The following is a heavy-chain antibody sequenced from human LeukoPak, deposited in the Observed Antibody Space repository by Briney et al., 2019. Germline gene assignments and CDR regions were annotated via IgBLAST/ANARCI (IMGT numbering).Heavy chain of an antibody. CDR3: ARDCSSGSCEVNFDY. Sequence: ASVKVSCKASGYTFTGYYMHWVRQAPGQGLEWMGWINPNSGGTNYAQKFQGRVTMTTDTSTNTAYMELRSLRSDDTAVYYCARDCSSGSCEVNFDYWGQGTLVTVSS. J-gene: IGHJ4*02. V-gene: IGHV1-2*02. CDR2: INPNSGGT. CDR1: GYTFTGYY. D-gene: IGHD2-15*01.